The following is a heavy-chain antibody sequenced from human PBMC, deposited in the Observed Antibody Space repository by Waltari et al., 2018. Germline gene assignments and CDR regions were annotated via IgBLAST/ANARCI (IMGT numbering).Heavy chain of an antibody. Sequence: QLQLQESGPGLVKPSETLSLTCTVSGGSISSSSYYWGWIRQPPGKGLEWIGSIYYSGSTYYNPSLKSRVTISVDTSKNQFSLKLSSVTAADTAVYYCARQSLLWFGELLNTRGADAFDIWGQGTMVTVSS. V-gene: IGHV4-39*01. CDR1: GGSISSSSYY. J-gene: IGHJ3*02. D-gene: IGHD3-10*01. CDR2: IYYSGST. CDR3: ARQSLLWFGELLNTRGADAFDI.